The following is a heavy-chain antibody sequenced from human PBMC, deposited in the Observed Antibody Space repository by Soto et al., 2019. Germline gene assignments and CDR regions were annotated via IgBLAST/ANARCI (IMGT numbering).Heavy chain of an antibody. CDR2: INAGNGNT. J-gene: IGHJ6*02. CDR3: ARSTTIFGVVIMRPYYYCMDV. D-gene: IGHD3-3*01. Sequence: ASVKVSCKASGYTFTSYAMHWVRQAPGQRLEWMGWINAGNGNTKYSQKFQGRVTITRDTSASTAYMELSSLRSEDTAVYYCARSTTIFGVVIMRPYYYCMDVWGQGTTVTASS. CDR1: GYTFTSYA. V-gene: IGHV1-3*01.